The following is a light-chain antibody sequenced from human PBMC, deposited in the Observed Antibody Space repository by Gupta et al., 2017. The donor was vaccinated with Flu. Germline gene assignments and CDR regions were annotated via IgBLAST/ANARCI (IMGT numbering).Light chain of an antibody. CDR3: QQYFRTPWT. Sequence: SLGERAPMKCKSSQTVLYNPNSKNDLAGYRKKPGQLPKLLSYWAATRESVVPERFSGSGSVTDFTLTITSLQAEDLAVYYCQQYFRTPWTFGQGTKVEIK. V-gene: IGKV4-1*01. CDR1: QTVLYNPNSKND. J-gene: IGKJ1*01. CDR2: WAA.